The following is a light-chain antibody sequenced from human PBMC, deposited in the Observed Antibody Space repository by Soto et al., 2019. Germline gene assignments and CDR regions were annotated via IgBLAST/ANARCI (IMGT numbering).Light chain of an antibody. J-gene: IGKJ1*01. CDR3: QQYGSSSWT. V-gene: IGKV3-20*01. CDR2: GTS. CDR1: QSVSSSY. Sequence: EIVLTQSPCSLSLSPVEIASRSCSSSQSVSSSYLAWYQQKPGQAPRLLIYGTSSRATAIPDRFSGSGSGTDFTLTISRLEPEDFAVYYCQQYGSSSWTFGQGTKVDI.